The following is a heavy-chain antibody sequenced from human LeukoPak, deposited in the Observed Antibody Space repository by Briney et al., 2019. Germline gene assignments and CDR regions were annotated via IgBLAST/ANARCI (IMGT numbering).Heavy chain of an antibody. J-gene: IGHJ4*02. CDR2: ISSSGSTI. V-gene: IGHV3-48*03. D-gene: IGHD2-2*01. CDR3: ARYGCSSTSCYRYYFDY. Sequence: GGSLRLSCAASGFTFSSYEMNWVRQAPGKGLEWFSYISSSGSTIYYADSVKGRFTISRDNAKNSLYLQMNSLRAEDTAVYYCARYGCSSTSCYRYYFDYWGQGTLVTVSS. CDR1: GFTFSSYE.